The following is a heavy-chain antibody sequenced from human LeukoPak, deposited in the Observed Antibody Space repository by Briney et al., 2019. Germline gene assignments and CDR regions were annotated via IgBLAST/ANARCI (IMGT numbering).Heavy chain of an antibody. Sequence: SDTLSLTCAVFGGSFNGYYWTWIRQPPGKGLEWIGEINHSGGASYNPSLKSRVTISVDTSKNQFSLKLSSVTAADTAVYYCASPLRYFDWLLFGYWGQGTLVTVSS. CDR3: ASPLRYFDWLLFGY. CDR1: GGSFNGYY. V-gene: IGHV4-34*01. D-gene: IGHD3-9*01. CDR2: INHSGGA. J-gene: IGHJ4*02.